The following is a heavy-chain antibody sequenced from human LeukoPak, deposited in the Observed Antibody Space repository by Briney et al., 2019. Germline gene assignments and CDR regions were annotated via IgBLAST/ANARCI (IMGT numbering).Heavy chain of an antibody. J-gene: IGHJ4*02. V-gene: IGHV3-30*03. D-gene: IGHD3-22*01. CDR2: ISYDGSSK. CDR3: ATATYYYDSSGYPSPFDY. CDR1: GFTSSSYG. Sequence: GGSLRLSCAASGFTSSSYGMHWVRQAPGKGLEWVAVISYDGSSKYYADSVKGRFTISRDNSKNTLYLQMNSLRAEDTAVYYCATATYYYDSSGYPSPFDYWGQGTLVNVSS.